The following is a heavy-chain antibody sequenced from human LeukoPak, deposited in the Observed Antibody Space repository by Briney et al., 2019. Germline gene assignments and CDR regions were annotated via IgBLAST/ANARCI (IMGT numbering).Heavy chain of an antibody. D-gene: IGHD4-23*01. Sequence: SETLSLTCTVSGGPLSTYYWSWIRQTPGQGLEWIGCIYYTGSANYNPSLRSRGTISVDTSKNQFSLKLTSVTAADTAVYYCARGSITVVPAFDIWGQGTMVTVSS. CDR2: IYYTGSA. CDR1: GGPLSTYY. V-gene: IGHV4-59*12. J-gene: IGHJ3*02. CDR3: ARGSITVVPAFDI.